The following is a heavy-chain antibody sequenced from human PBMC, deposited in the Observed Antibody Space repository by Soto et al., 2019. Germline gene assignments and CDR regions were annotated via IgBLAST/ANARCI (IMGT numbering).Heavy chain of an antibody. CDR2: IIPILGTA. CDR3: AREALQPARAFDI. CDR1: GGTFSSYA. D-gene: IGHD4-4*01. Sequence: SVKVSCKASGGTFSSYAISWVRQAPGQGLEWMGGIIPILGTANYAQKFQGRVTITADKSTSTAYMELSSLRSEDTAVYYCAREALQPARAFDIWGQGTMVTV. V-gene: IGHV1-69*10. J-gene: IGHJ3*02.